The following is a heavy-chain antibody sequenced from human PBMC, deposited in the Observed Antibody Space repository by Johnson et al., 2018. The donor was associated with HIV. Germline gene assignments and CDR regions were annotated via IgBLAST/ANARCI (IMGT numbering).Heavy chain of an antibody. V-gene: IGHV3-7*01. CDR3: ARDYQGIYDSTLRGGAFDI. Sequence: VQLVESGGGLVQPVGSLRLSCTASGFTFSDFRMSWVRQAPGRGLEWVANIKQDGSEKYNVDSVKGRFTISRDNAKNSLYLQLNSLRAEDTAVYYCARDYQGIYDSTLRGGAFDIWGQGTMVTVSS. CDR2: IKQDGSEK. J-gene: IGHJ3*02. D-gene: IGHD3-22*01. CDR1: GFTFSDFR.